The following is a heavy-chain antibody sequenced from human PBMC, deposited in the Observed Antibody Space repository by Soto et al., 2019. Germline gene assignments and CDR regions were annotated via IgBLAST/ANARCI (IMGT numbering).Heavy chain of an antibody. CDR1: GGTIGSWY. CDR3: ARRYGSPINY. D-gene: IGHD1-26*01. CDR2: IYYXGST. Sequence: SXTRSLTCTVSGGTIGSWYWSWIRQPPGKGLQSTXYIYYXGSTNCNPYLXXRVNISVXXHKTKFSLKLSSVTAADTAVYYCARRYGSPINYWGQETLATAPS. J-gene: IGHJ4*02. V-gene: IGHV4-59*08.